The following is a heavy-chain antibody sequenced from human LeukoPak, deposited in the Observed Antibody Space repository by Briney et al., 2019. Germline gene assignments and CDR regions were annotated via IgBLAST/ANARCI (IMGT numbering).Heavy chain of an antibody. CDR1: GGSVSSYY. V-gene: IGHV4-59*08. Sequence: SETLSFTCTVSGGSVSSYYWGWIRQFPGKGLDFIGFTYHTATSNYNPSLKSRVSMSIDMSKNALYLNLSSVTAADTAIYYCARHSSGFYSPFFDYWGRGALVTVSS. D-gene: IGHD3-22*01. J-gene: IGHJ4*02. CDR2: TYHTATS. CDR3: ARHSSGFYSPFFDY.